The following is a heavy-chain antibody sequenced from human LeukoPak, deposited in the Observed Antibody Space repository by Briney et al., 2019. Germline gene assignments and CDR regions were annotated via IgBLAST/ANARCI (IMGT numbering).Heavy chain of an antibody. CDR3: ARVGDFWSALSSGVDV. J-gene: IGHJ6*04. CDR1: GGSTSSSSYY. D-gene: IGHD3-3*01. CDR2: IYYSGST. Sequence: SETLSLTCTVSGGSTSSSSYYWGWIRQPPGKGLEWIGSIYYSGSTYYNPSLKSRVTISVDTSKNQFSLKLSSVTAADTAVYYCARVGDFWSALSSGVDVWGKGTTVTVSS. V-gene: IGHV4-39*07.